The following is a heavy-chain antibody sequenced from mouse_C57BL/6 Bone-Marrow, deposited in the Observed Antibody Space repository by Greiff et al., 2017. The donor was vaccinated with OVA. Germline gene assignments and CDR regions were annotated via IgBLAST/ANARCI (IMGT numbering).Heavy chain of an antibody. CDR2: IRLKSDNYAT. J-gene: IGHJ1*03. CDR1: GFTFSNYW. D-gene: IGHD1-1*01. Sequence: EVKVEESGGGLVQPGGSMKLSCVASGFTFSNYWMNWVRQSPEKGLEWVAQIRLKSDNYATHYAESVKGRFTISRADSKSSVYLQMNNVRAEDTGIYDGTGGYGSRYWYFDVGGTGTTVTVSS. V-gene: IGHV6-3*01. CDR3: TGGYGSRYWYFDV.